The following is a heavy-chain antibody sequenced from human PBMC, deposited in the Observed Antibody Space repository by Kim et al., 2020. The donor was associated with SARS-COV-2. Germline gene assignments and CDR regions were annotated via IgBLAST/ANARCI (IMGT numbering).Heavy chain of an antibody. CDR1: GFTFSSYG. J-gene: IGHJ4*02. V-gene: IGHV3-33*06. CDR2: IWYDGSNK. Sequence: GGSLRLSCAASGFTFSSYGMHWVRQAPGKGQEWVAVIWYDGSNKYYADSVQGRFTISRDNSKNKLYLQMNSLRAEDTAVYYCAKGDCGSGSIGDYWGQGTLVTVSS. D-gene: IGHD3-10*01. CDR3: AKGDCGSGSIGDY.